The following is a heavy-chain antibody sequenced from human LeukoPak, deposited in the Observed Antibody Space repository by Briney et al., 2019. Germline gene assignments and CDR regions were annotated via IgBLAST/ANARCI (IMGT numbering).Heavy chain of an antibody. V-gene: IGHV3-53*01. CDR3: ARDRRPQQLRVGDAFDI. Sequence: PGGSLRLSCAASGFTVSSYYMSWVRQAPGKGLEWVSVIYSGGGTYYADSVKGRFTISRDNSKNTLYLQMNSLRAEDTAVYYCARDRRPQQLRVGDAFDIWGQGTMVTVSS. CDR1: GFTVSSYY. D-gene: IGHD6-13*01. CDR2: IYSGGGT. J-gene: IGHJ3*02.